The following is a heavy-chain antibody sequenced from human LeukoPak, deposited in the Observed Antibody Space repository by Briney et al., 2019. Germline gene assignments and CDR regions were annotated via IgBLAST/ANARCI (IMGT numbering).Heavy chain of an antibody. J-gene: IGHJ4*02. CDR3: ASRGGCSSTSCSRFDY. CDR1: GYSFTSYW. Sequence: GESLKISCKGSGYSFTSYWIGWVRQMPGKGLEWIGIIYPGDSDTRYSPSFQGQVTISADMSISTAYLQWSSLKASDTAMYYCASRGGCSSTSCSRFDYWGKEPLVTASS. V-gene: IGHV5-51*01. D-gene: IGHD2-2*01. CDR2: IYPGDSDT.